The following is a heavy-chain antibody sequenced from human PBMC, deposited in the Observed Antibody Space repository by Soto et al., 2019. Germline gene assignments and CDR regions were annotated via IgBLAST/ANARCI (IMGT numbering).Heavy chain of an antibody. CDR3: AKPKHISAAGQQSPLDY. Sequence: PEGSLRLSCAASGFTFSDSGIQWVRQTPGKGLEWVAVIAYDGTNKFYSDSVKGRFTLSRDNSKKTVFLQMNTMRAEDTAVYYCAKPKHISAAGQQSPLDYWGQGTPVTSPQ. V-gene: IGHV3-30*18. J-gene: IGHJ4*02. CDR2: IAYDGTNK. D-gene: IGHD6-13*01. CDR1: GFTFSDSG.